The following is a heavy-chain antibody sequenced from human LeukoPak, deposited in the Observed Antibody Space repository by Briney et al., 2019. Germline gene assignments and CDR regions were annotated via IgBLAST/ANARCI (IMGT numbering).Heavy chain of an antibody. CDR2: IHYSGST. CDR1: GGSMSSGGYY. J-gene: IGHJ4*02. D-gene: IGHD2-15*01. CDR3: ARAYKRCSGGSCYQPLGY. V-gene: IGHV4-31*11. Sequence: PSETLSLTCAVSGGSMSSGGYYWSWNRQHPGKGLEWIGYIHYSGSTDYNPSLESRVTISVDRSKNQFSLKLSSVTAADTAVYYCARAYKRCSGGSCYQPLGYWGQGTLVTVSS.